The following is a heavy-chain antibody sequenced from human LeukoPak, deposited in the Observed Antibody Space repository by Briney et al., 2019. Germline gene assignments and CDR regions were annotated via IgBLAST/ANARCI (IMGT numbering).Heavy chain of an antibody. CDR2: ISGSAHKI. Sequence: QTGGSLRLSCVASGLTFSNYAVSWVRQAPEKGLDWVSVISGSAHKIRYADSVKGRFTISRDNSENIVYLQMNNLRVEDTAVYYCAGRPTGYSSGYIHWGQGTLVTVSS. J-gene: IGHJ4*02. CDR1: GLTFSNYA. V-gene: IGHV3-23*01. CDR3: AGRPTGYSSGYIH. D-gene: IGHD5-18*01.